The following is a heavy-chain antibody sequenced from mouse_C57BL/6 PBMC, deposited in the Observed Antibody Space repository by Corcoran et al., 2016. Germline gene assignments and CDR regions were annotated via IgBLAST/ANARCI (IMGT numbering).Heavy chain of an antibody. Sequence: QVQLQQSGAELVKPGASVKISCKASGYAFSSYWMNWVKQRPGKGLEWIGQIYPGDGDTNYNGKFKGKATLTADKSSSTAYMQLSSLTSEDSAVYFCARDGSRGTDFAYWGQGTLVTVSA. CDR2: IYPGDGDT. CDR1: GYAFSSYW. J-gene: IGHJ3*01. CDR3: ARDGSRGTDFAY. V-gene: IGHV1-80*01. D-gene: IGHD1-1*01.